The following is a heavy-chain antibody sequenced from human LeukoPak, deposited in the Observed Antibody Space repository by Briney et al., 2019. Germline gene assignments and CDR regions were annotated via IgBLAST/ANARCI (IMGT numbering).Heavy chain of an antibody. V-gene: IGHV1-2*02. CDR1: GYTFTGYY. Sequence: ASVKVSCKASGYTFTGYYMHWVRQAPGQGLEWMGWINPNSGGTNYAQKFEGRVSMTRDMSTSTVYMELSSLRSDDTAVYYCATRPYSSSSDDYWGQGTLVTVSS. J-gene: IGHJ4*02. CDR3: ATRPYSSSSDDY. D-gene: IGHD6-6*01. CDR2: INPNSGGT.